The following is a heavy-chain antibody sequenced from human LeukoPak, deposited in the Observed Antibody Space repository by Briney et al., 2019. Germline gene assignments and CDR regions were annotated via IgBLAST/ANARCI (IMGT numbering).Heavy chain of an antibody. J-gene: IGHJ4*02. D-gene: IGHD5-12*01. CDR1: GYTFTSYG. Sequence: ASVKVSCKASGYTFTSYGISWVRQAPGQGLEWMGWISAYNGNTNYAQKLQGRVTMTTDTSTSTAYMELRSLRSDDTAVYYCARDLMVLETRSGYDPYDYWGQGTLVTVSS. V-gene: IGHV1-18*01. CDR2: ISAYNGNT. CDR3: ARDLMVLETRSGYDPYDY.